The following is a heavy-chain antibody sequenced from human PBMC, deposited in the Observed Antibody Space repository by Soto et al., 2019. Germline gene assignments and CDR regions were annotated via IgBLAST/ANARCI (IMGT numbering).Heavy chain of an antibody. Sequence: AASVKVSCKPSGFTFSGFYLHWVRQAPGQGLEWMGWIKPNTDDTGYAQKFQGRVTLTWDTSSSAGYLDLSRLRSDDTAVYYCASSTSSSEAERHHYYYGLDIWGLGTTVTVSS. J-gene: IGHJ6*02. D-gene: IGHD1-1*01. CDR1: GFTFSGFY. CDR3: ASSTSSSEAERHHYYYGLDI. CDR2: IKPNTDDT. V-gene: IGHV1-2*02.